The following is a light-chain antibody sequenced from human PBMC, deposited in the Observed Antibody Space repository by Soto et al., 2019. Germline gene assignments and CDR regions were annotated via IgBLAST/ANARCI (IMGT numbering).Light chain of an antibody. J-gene: IGLJ1*01. CDR2: SNN. Sequence: QSVLTQPPSASGTPGQRVTISCSGSSSNIGSNTVNWYQQLPGPAPKLLIYSNNQRPSGVPDRFSGSKSGTSASLAISGLQSEDEADYYCAAWDDSLNGYVFGTGTKLNVL. CDR1: SSNIGSNT. V-gene: IGLV1-44*01. CDR3: AAWDDSLNGYV.